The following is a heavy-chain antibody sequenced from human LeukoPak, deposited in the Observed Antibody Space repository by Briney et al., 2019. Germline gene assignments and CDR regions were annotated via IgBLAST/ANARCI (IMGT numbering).Heavy chain of an antibody. CDR3: ARAKPRIAAAGVGYYGMDV. CDR1: GFTFNSYD. Sequence: GGSLRLSCAASGFTFNSYDMHWVRQATGKGLEWVSAIGTAGDTYYPGSVKGRFTISRENAKNSLYLQMNSLRAGDTAVYYCARAKPRIAAAGVGYYGMDVWGQGTTVTVSS. V-gene: IGHV3-13*04. D-gene: IGHD6-13*01. CDR2: IGTAGDT. J-gene: IGHJ6*02.